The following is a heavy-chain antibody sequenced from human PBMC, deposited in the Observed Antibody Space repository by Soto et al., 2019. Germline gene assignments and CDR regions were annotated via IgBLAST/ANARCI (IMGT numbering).Heavy chain of an antibody. D-gene: IGHD2-21*01. CDR1: GGSISSYF. J-gene: IGHJ6*02. V-gene: IGHV4-59*01. CDR2: IYHSGST. CDR3: ARSLFAEGFRFFNYGMDV. Sequence: QVQLQESGPGTVKSSETLSLTCTVSGGSISSYFWSWIRQPPGRGLEWIGYIYHSGSTTYNPSLKSRVTRAVDTSKAQFSLKLSSVTAADTAVYYCARSLFAEGFRFFNYGMDVWGQGTTGTAYS.